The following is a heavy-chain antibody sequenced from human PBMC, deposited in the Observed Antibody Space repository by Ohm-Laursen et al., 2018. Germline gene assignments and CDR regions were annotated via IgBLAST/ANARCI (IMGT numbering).Heavy chain of an antibody. CDR2: ISSSSYI. V-gene: IGHV3-21*01. D-gene: IGHD3-22*01. J-gene: IGHJ6*02. Sequence: GSLRLSCAASGFTLSYYSINWVRQAPGKGLERVSSISSSSYICYADSVKGRFTISRDNAKKSLYLQMNSLRAEDTAVYYCARVEGGDSSAGNGYYGMDVWGQGTTVTVSS. CDR3: ARVEGGDSSAGNGYYGMDV. CDR1: GFTLSYYS.